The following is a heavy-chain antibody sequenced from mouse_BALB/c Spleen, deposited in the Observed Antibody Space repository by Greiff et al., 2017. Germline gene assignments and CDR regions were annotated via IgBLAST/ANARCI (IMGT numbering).Heavy chain of an antibody. D-gene: IGHD2-3*01. V-gene: IGHV5-6-4*01. J-gene: IGHJ3*01. CDR1: GFTFSSYT. Sequence: DVHLVESGGGLVKPGGSLKLSCAASGFTFSSYTMSWVRQTPEKRLEWVATISSGGSYTYYPDSVKGRFTISRDNAKNTLYLQMSSLKSEDTAVYYCTRDYDGYPFAYWGQGTLVTVSA. CDR2: ISSGGSYT. CDR3: TRDYDGYPFAY.